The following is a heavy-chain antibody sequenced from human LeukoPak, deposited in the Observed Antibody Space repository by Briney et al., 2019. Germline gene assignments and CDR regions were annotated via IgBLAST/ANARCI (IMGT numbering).Heavy chain of an antibody. CDR1: GFTFSTYA. J-gene: IGHJ4*02. Sequence: GGSLRLSCAVSGFTFSTYAMNWVRQAPGKGLEWVSAVSGTGFTTYYADSVKGRFIVSRDNSKNTVYLQMNSLRGEDTAVYYCAKELMGFDNWGQGTLVTVSS. CDR3: AKELMGFDN. V-gene: IGHV3-23*01. CDR2: VSGTGFTT. D-gene: IGHD2-8*01.